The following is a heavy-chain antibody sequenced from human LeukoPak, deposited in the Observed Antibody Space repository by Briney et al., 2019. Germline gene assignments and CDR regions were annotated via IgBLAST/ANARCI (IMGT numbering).Heavy chain of an antibody. D-gene: IGHD2-21*02. J-gene: IGHJ3*02. V-gene: IGHV3-9*01. Sequence: GGSLRLSCAASGFTFDDYAMHWFRQAPGKGLEWVSGISWNSGSIGYADSVKGRFTISRDNAKNSLYLQMNSLRAEDTALYYCAGGAYCGGDCYSMVAAFDIWGQGTMVTVSS. CDR2: ISWNSGSI. CDR3: AGGAYCGGDCYSMVAAFDI. CDR1: GFTFDDYA.